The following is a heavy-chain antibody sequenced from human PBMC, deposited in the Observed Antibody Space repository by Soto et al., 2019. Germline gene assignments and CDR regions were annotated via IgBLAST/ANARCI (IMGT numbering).Heavy chain of an antibody. CDR2: ISYDRSNR. CDR3: AKGGEWLRLAWDY. D-gene: IGHD5-12*01. V-gene: IGHV3-30*18. CDR1: GFTFSSYA. J-gene: IGHJ4*02. Sequence: QVQLVESGGGVVQPGRSLRLSCAASGFTFSSYAIHWVRQAPGKGLEWVAVISYDRSNRYYADSVKGRFTISRDNSKNTLYLQMNSLRAEDTTVYYCAKGGEWLRLAWDYWGQGTLVTVSS.